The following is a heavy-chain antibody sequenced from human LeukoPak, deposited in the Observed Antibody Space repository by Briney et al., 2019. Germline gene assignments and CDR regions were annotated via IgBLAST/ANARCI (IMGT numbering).Heavy chain of an antibody. CDR2: INPNSGGT. Sequence: ASVKVSCKASGYTFTGYYMHWVRQAPGQGLEWMGWINPNSGGTNYAQKLQGRVTMTTDTSTSTAYMELRSLRSDDTAVYYCATSYAYYYYMDVWGKGTTVTISS. D-gene: IGHD2-2*01. J-gene: IGHJ6*03. CDR1: GYTFTGYY. CDR3: ATSYAYYYYMDV. V-gene: IGHV1-2*02.